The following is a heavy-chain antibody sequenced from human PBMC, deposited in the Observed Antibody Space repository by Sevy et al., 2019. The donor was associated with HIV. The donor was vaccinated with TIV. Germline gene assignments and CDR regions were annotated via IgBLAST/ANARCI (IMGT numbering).Heavy chain of an antibody. Sequence: GESLKISCKGSGYSFTNYGIAWVRQMPGKGLEWMGIIYPGDSETRYSPSFQGQVTISADKSLSTAYLHWSSLKASDTAMYYCARFYDSSGHFPSDYWGQGTLVTVSS. CDR1: GYSFTNYG. D-gene: IGHD3-22*01. CDR3: ARFYDSSGHFPSDY. CDR2: IYPGDSET. V-gene: IGHV5-51*01. J-gene: IGHJ4*02.